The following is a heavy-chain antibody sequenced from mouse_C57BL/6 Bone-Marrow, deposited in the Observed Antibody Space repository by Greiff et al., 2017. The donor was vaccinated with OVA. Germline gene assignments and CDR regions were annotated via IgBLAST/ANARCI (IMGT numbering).Heavy chain of an antibody. CDR3: AIRDYYGSSLPYAMDY. V-gene: IGHV1-54*01. CDR2: INPGSGGT. D-gene: IGHD1-1*01. CDR1: GYAFTNYL. Sequence: QVQLQQSGAELVRPGTSVKVSCKASGYAFTNYLIEWVKQRPGQGLEWIGVINPGSGGTNYNEKFKGKAKLTADKSSSTAYMQLSSLTSEDSAVYFCAIRDYYGSSLPYAMDYWGQGTSVTVSS. J-gene: IGHJ4*01.